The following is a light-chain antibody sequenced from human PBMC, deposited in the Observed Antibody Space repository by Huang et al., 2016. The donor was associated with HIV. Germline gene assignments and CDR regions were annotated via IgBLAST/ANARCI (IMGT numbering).Light chain of an antibody. V-gene: IGKV3-20*01. CDR3: QQYVRSPWT. Sequence: EIVLTQSPGTLSLSPGERAALSCRAGQSLSPTYLAGYQQGPGQGPRLLIYGTSTRATGSPDRFSGSGSGTDFTLTISRLEPEDFAMYYCQQYVRSPWTFGQGTKVEIK. J-gene: IGKJ1*01. CDR1: QSLSPTY. CDR2: GTS.